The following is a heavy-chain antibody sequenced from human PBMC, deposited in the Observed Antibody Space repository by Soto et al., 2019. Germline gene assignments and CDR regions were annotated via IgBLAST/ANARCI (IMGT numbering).Heavy chain of an antibody. J-gene: IGHJ5*02. CDR1: GFTFSSYS. V-gene: IGHV3-48*01. Sequence: GGSLRLSCAASGFTFSSYSRNWVRQAQGNGLEWVSYLSIISTTTYYAYSVKVRFTISRDNAKNSLYLQMNSLRAEDTAVYYCARDGCSGSNCLNWFDPWGQGTLVTVSS. D-gene: IGHD2-15*01. CDR3: ARDGCSGSNCLNWFDP. CDR2: LSIISTTT.